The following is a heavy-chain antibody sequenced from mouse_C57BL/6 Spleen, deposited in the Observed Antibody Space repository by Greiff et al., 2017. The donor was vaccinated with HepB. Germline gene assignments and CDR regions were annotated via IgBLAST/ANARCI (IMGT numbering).Heavy chain of an antibody. D-gene: IGHD2-5*01. J-gene: IGHJ4*01. CDR3: ARKGAYSNYDAMDY. CDR2: IYPGDGDT. CDR1: GYAFSSSW. Sequence: QVQLQQSGPELVKPGASVKISCKASGYAFSSSWMNWVKQRPGKGLEWIGRIYPGDGDTNYNGKFKGKATLTADKSSSTAYMQLSSLTSEDSAVYFGARKGAYSNYDAMDYWGQGTSVTVSS. V-gene: IGHV1-82*01.